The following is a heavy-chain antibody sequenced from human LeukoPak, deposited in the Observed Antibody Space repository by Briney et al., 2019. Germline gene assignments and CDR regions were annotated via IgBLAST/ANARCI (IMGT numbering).Heavy chain of an antibody. V-gene: IGHV3-23*01. CDR2: ISSSGGST. D-gene: IGHD3-22*01. CDR3: AKEVDYYDSSGYYATNFDY. Sequence: PGGSLRLSCAASGFTFSTYAMSWVRQAPGKGLEWVSTISSSGGSTYYADSVKGGFTLSSDNFKNSLYLQMNSLRAEDTAVYYCAKEVDYYDSSGYYATNFDYWGQGTLVTVSS. J-gene: IGHJ4*02. CDR1: GFTFSTYA.